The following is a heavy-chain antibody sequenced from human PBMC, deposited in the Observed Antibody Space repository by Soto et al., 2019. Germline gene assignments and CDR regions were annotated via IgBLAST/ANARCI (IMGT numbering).Heavy chain of an antibody. CDR3: ARSIVVVTALDY. Sequence: ASMKVSCKASGYTFNSYAMHLVRQAPAQRLEWMGWINAGNGNTKYSQKFQGRVTITRDTSASTAYMELSSLRSEDTAVYYCARSIVVVTALDYWGQGTLVTVSS. V-gene: IGHV1-3*01. D-gene: IGHD2-21*02. CDR1: GYTFNSYA. J-gene: IGHJ4*02. CDR2: INAGNGNT.